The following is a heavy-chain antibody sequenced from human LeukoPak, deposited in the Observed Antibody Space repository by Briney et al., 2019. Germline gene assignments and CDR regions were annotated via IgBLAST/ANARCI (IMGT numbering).Heavy chain of an antibody. Sequence: SETLSLTCAVYGGSFSGYYWSWIRQPPGKGLEWIGEINHSGSTNYNPSLKSRVTISVDTSKNQFSLKLNSVTAADTAVYYCASGYSSGLRMGSFDYWGQGTLVTVSS. V-gene: IGHV4-34*01. J-gene: IGHJ4*02. CDR1: GGSFSGYY. D-gene: IGHD6-19*01. CDR3: ASGYSSGLRMGSFDY. CDR2: INHSGST.